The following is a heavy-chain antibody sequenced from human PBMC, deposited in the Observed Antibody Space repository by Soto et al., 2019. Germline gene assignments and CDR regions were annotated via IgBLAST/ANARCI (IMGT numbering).Heavy chain of an antibody. CDR1: GFTFSSYA. V-gene: IGHV3-23*01. Sequence: HPGGSLRLSCAASGFTFSSYAMSWVRQAPGKGLEWVSSISGSGGSTYYADSVKGRFTISRDNSKNTLYPQMNSLRAEDTAVYYCAKVPYYYDSSGYYSSSYYYYGMDVWGQGTTVTVSS. CDR3: AKVPYYYDSSGYYSSSYYYYGMDV. J-gene: IGHJ6*02. CDR2: ISGSGGST. D-gene: IGHD3-22*01.